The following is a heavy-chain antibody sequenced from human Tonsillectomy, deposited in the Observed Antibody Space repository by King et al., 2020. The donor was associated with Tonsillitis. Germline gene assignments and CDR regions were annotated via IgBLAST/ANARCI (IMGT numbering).Heavy chain of an antibody. V-gene: IGHV4-30-2*01. D-gene: IGHD4-23*01. CDR2: IYHSGST. CDR3: ARDGGYFDY. Sequence: QLQESGSGLVKPSQTLSLTCAVSGGSISSGGYSWSWIRQPPGKGLEWIGYIYHSGSTYYNPSLKSRVTISVDRYKNQFSLKLSSVTAADTAVYYCARDGGYFDYWGQGTLVTVSS. J-gene: IGHJ4*02. CDR1: GGSISSGGYS.